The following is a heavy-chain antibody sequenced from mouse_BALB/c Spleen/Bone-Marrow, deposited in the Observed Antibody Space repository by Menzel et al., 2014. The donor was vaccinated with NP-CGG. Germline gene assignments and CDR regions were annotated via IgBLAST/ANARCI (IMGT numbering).Heavy chain of an antibody. CDR3: ARSYGYERSWFAY. Sequence: EVKLVESGPELVKPGASVKISCKTSGYTFTDYTMHWVKQSHGKSLEWIGGINPNNGGTSYNQKFKGKATLTVDKSSSTAYMELRSLTSEDSAVYYCARSYGYERSWFAYWGQGTLVTVSA. CDR1: GYTFTDYT. V-gene: IGHV1-26*01. CDR2: INPNNGGT. D-gene: IGHD2-2*01. J-gene: IGHJ3*01.